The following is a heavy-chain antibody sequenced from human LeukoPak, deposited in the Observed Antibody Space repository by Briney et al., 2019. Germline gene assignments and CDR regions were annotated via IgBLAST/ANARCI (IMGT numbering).Heavy chain of an antibody. CDR3: ARDAITMVRGVIDY. J-gene: IGHJ4*02. D-gene: IGHD3-10*01. Sequence: ASVKVSCKASGYTFTSYGISWVRQAPGQGLEWMGWISAYNGNTNYAQKLQGRVTMTTDTSTSTAYMELRSPRSDDTAVYYCARDAITMVRGVIDYWGQGTLVTVSS. CDR1: GYTFTSYG. V-gene: IGHV1-18*01. CDR2: ISAYNGNT.